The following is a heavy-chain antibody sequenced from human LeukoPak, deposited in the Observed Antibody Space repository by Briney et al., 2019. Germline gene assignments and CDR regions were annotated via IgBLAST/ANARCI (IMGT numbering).Heavy chain of an antibody. J-gene: IGHJ3*02. CDR3: ARAKTYDYDTMGYYPDAFDI. D-gene: IGHD3-22*01. CDR1: GFTFSLYT. V-gene: IGHV3-21*01. Sequence: KAGGSLILSCAASGFTFSLYTMNWVRQAPGQGLEWVSYISGVTSYVFYADSVKGRFTISRDNAKNSLYLQLNSLRAEDTAVYYCARAKTYDYDTMGYYPDAFDIWGQGTVVTVSS. CDR2: ISGVTSYV.